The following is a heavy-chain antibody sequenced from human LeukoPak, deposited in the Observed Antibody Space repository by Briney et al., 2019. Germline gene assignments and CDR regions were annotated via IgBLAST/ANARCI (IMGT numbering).Heavy chain of an antibody. CDR3: ARWGSGWYYFDY. J-gene: IGHJ4*02. D-gene: IGHD6-19*01. CDR1: GGSFSGYY. Sequence: SETLSLTCAVYGGSFSGYYWSWIRQPPGKGLEWIGEINHSGSTNYNPSLKSRVTISVDTSKNQFSLKLSSVTAADTAVYYCARWGSGWYYFDYWGQGTLVTASS. V-gene: IGHV4-34*01. CDR2: INHSGST.